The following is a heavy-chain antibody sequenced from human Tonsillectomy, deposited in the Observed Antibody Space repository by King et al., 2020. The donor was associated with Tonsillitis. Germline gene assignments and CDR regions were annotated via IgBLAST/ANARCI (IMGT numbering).Heavy chain of an antibody. CDR3: AREGGKPGYCSSTSCINWFDP. V-gene: IGHV1-69*01. J-gene: IGHJ5*02. Sequence: QLVQSGAEVKKPGSSVKVSCKASGGTFSSYAISWVRQAPGQGLEWMGGIIPIFGTGNYAQKFQGRVTITADESTSTAYMELSSLRSEDTAVYYCAREGGKPGYCSSTSCINWFDPWGQGTLVTVSS. CDR2: IIPIFGTG. D-gene: IGHD2-2*01. CDR1: GGTFSSYA.